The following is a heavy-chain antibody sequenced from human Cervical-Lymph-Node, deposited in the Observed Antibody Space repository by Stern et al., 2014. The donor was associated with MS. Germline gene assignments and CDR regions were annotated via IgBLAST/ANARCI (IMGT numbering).Heavy chain of an antibody. CDR1: GYTFSDYA. CDR2: INGGNGNT. Sequence: QVQLVQSGAEVKKPGASVKVSCQASGYTFSDYAIHWVRQAPGRRPEYMGWINGGNGNTKYSQNFQGSVTFTRDTAAATAFMELSSLTSEDSAVYFCARDFAFSGSWNTAFAFFQYWGRGTLVTVSS. J-gene: IGHJ1*01. D-gene: IGHD1/OR15-1a*01. CDR3: ARDFAFSGSWNTAFAFFQY. V-gene: IGHV1-3*01.